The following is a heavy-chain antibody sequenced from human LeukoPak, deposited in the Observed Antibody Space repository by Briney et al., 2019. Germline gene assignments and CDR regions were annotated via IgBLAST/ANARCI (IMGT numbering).Heavy chain of an antibody. CDR1: GYSISSGYY. CDR2: IYHSGST. D-gene: IGHD3-22*01. CDR3: ARREGDSSGYFDAFDI. J-gene: IGHJ3*02. Sequence: SETLSLTCAVSGYSISSGYYWGWIRQPPGKGLEWIGSIYHSGSTHYNPSLKSRVTIPVDTSKNQFSLKLSSVTAADTAVYYCARREGDSSGYFDAFDIWGQGTMVTVSS. V-gene: IGHV4-38-2*01.